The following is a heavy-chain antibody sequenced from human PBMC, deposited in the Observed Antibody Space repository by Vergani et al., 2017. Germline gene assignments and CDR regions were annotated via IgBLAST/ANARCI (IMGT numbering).Heavy chain of an antibody. CDR3: ARGDITMFGWASGFWFDA. CDR1: GFTFSRHW. Sequence: EVQLVESGGGLVQPGGSLRLSCAASGFTFSRHWMHWVRQAPGKGLVWVSRVNPEGTNTPYADSVKGRFTISRDNAKNMMYLQLNSLRDEDTAVYYCARGDITMFGWASGFWFDAWGQGTLVSVSS. J-gene: IGHJ5*02. CDR2: VNPEGTNT. V-gene: IGHV3-74*01. D-gene: IGHD3-10*02.